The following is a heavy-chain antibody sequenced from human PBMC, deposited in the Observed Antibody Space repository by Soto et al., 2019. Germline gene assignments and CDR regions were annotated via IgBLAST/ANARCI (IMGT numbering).Heavy chain of an antibody. J-gene: IGHJ5*02. D-gene: IGHD3-22*01. Sequence: SVKVSCKASGGTFSSYTISWVRQAPGQGLEWMGRIIPILGIANYAQKFQGRVTITADKSTSTAYMELSSLRSEDTAVYYCAREVYYYDSSGYSGPSWFDPWGQGTLVTVSS. CDR2: IIPILGIA. CDR3: AREVYYYDSSGYSGPSWFDP. V-gene: IGHV1-69*04. CDR1: GGTFSSYT.